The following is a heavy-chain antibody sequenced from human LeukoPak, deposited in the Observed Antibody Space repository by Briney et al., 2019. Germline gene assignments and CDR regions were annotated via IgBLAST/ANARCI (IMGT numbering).Heavy chain of an antibody. V-gene: IGHV4-34*01. Sequence: SETLSLTCAVYGGSFSGYCWSWIRQPPGKGLEWIGEINHSGSTNYNPSLKSRVTISVDTSKNQFSLKLSSVTAADTAVYYCARGRYDFWSGYYEDPRYYYYYMDVWGKGTTVTVSS. D-gene: IGHD3-3*01. CDR2: INHSGST. J-gene: IGHJ6*03. CDR3: ARGRYDFWSGYYEDPRYYYYYMDV. CDR1: GGSFSGYC.